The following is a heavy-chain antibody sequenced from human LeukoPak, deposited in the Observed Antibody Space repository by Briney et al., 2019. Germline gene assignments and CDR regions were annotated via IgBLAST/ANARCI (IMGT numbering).Heavy chain of an antibody. CDR1: GYTFTGYY. J-gene: IGHJ6*03. CDR2: INPNSGGT. V-gene: IGHV1-2*02. Sequence: GASVKVSCKASGYTFTGYYMHWVRQAPGQGLEWMGWINPNSGGTNYAQKFQGRVTMTRDTSISTAYMELSRLRSDDTAVYYCARDSSSWGGYYYYYYMDAWGKGTTVTVSS. CDR3: ARDSSSWGGYYYYYYMDA. D-gene: IGHD6-6*01.